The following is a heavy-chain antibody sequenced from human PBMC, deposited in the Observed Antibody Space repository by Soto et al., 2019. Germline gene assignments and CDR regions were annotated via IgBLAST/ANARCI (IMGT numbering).Heavy chain of an antibody. CDR2: ISGSGSLT. CDR3: ARDMSGGTYNYYYGMDV. D-gene: IGHD3-10*02. V-gene: IGHV3-23*01. J-gene: IGHJ6*02. CDR1: GFTFSSYA. Sequence: EVQLLESGGGLGQPGGSLRLSCAASGFTFSSYAMTWVRQAPGRGLEWVSAISGSGSLTYYADSVKGRFTISRDNSKNTLYLRMSSLRADDTAVYYCARDMSGGTYNYYYGMDVWGQGTTVTVSS.